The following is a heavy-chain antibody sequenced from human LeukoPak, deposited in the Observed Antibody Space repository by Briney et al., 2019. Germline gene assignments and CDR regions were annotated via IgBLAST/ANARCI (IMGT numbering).Heavy chain of an antibody. CDR3: ARGGGVVSTWYWFFQH. J-gene: IGHJ1*01. CDR1: GFTVSSNY. D-gene: IGHD2-21*01. CDR2: IYSGGST. V-gene: IGHV3-53*01. Sequence: PGGSLRLSCAASGFTVSSNYMSWVRQAPGKGLEWVSVIYSGGSTYYADSVKGRFTISRDSSKNTVYLQMNSLRADDTAVYYCARGGGVVSTWYWFFQHWGQGTLVTVSS.